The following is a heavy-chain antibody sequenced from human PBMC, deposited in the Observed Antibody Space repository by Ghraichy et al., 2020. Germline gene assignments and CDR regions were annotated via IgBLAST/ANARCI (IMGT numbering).Heavy chain of an antibody. CDR3: ARDEEWRGYFDL. V-gene: IGHV4-61*01. J-gene: IGHJ2*01. Sequence: SETLSLTCTVSGDSVSSNRYYWSWIRQPPGKGLEWIAYIYYTGDNDYNSSLRSRVTISLDTSKNQFSLQERSVTAADTAVYYCARDEEWRGYFDLWGRGTLVTVSS. D-gene: IGHD3-3*01. CDR2: IYYTGDN. CDR1: GDSVSSNRYY.